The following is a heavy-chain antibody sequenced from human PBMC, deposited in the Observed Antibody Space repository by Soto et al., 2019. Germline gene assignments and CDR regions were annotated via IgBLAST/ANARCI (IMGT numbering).Heavy chain of an antibody. D-gene: IGHD2-15*01. V-gene: IGHV4-59*01. CDR3: ARVIAGARGLFDY. J-gene: IGHJ4*02. CDR2: IYYSGST. Sequence: SETLSLTCTVSGGSISSYYWSWIRQPPGKGLEWIGYIYYSGSTNYNPSLKSRVTISVDTSKNQFSLKLSSVTAADTAVYYCARVIAGARGLFDYWGQGTLVTVSS. CDR1: GGSISSYY.